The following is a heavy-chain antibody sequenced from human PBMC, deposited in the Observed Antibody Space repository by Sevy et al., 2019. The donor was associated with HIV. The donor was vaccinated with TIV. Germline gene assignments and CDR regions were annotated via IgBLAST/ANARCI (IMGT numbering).Heavy chain of an antibody. CDR2: INSDGSST. D-gene: IGHD1-26*01. J-gene: IGHJ4*02. CDR1: GFTFSSSW. Sequence: GGSLRLSCAASGFTFSSSWMHWVRQAPGKGLVWVSRINSDGSSTSYADSVKGRFTISRNNAKNTLYLQMNSLRAADTAVYYCARELRYGSDTRNFDYWGQGTLVTVSS. CDR3: ARELRYGSDTRNFDY. V-gene: IGHV3-74*01.